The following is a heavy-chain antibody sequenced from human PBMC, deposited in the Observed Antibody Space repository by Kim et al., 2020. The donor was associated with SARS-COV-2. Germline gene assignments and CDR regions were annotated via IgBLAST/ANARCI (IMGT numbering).Heavy chain of an antibody. CDR1: GFIFNNFV. D-gene: IGHD1-1*01. CDR2: SSGTGLTT. V-gene: IGHV3-23*01. Sequence: GGSLRLSCAASGFIFNNFVMNWVRRAPGKGLEWVSSSSGTGLTTYYSDSVKGRFTISRDNSKNTLYLQMDSLGVEDTAVYYCARHDAVHNPPLFDFWGQG. J-gene: IGHJ4*02. CDR3: ARHDAVHNPPLFDF.